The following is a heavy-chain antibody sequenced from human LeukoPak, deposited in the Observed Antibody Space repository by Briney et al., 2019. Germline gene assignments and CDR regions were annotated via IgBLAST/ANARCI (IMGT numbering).Heavy chain of an antibody. CDR1: GGSISSSTYY. D-gene: IGHD2-15*01. V-gene: IGHV4-39*07. Sequence: SETLSLTCTVSGGSISSSTYYWDWIHQPPGKGLEWIGSIYYSGSTYYNPSLKSRVTISVDTSKNQFSLKLSSVTAADTAVYHCARRYCSGGSCYSERGAFDIWGQGTMVTVSS. J-gene: IGHJ3*02. CDR3: ARRYCSGGSCYSERGAFDI. CDR2: IYYSGST.